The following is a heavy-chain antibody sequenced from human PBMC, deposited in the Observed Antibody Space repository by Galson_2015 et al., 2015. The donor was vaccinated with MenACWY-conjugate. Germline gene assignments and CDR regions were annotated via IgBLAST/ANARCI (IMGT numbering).Heavy chain of an antibody. CDR2: IRYDGSNK. J-gene: IGHJ6*03. D-gene: IGHD1-26*01. V-gene: IGHV3-30*02. CDR3: AKDRRVVGEYYYYMDV. CDR1: GFTFSSYG. Sequence: SLRLSCAASGFTFSSYGMHWVRQAPGKGLEWVAFIRYDGSNKYYADSVKGRFTISRDNSKNTLYLQMNSLRAEDTAVYYCAKDRRVVGEYYYYMDVWGKGTTVTVSS.